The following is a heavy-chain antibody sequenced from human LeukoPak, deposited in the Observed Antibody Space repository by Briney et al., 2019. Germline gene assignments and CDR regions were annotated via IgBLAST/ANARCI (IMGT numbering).Heavy chain of an antibody. CDR1: GGSISSSSYY. J-gene: IGHJ4*02. V-gene: IGHV4-39*07. Sequence: PSETLSLTCTVSGGSISSSSYYWGWIRQPPGKGLEWIGSIYYSGSTYYNPSLKSRATISVDTSKNQFSLKLSSVTAADTAVYYCASLSSSLVAVNYWGQGTLVTVSS. CDR3: ASLSSSLVAVNY. D-gene: IGHD5-12*01. CDR2: IYYSGST.